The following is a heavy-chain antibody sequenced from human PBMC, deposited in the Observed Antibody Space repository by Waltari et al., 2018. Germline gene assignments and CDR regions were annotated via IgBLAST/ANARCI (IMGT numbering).Heavy chain of an antibody. D-gene: IGHD6-13*01. CDR3: AVTLSAAPFYGLDV. CDR2: IIPIFATV. CDR1: GDTLPNYA. Sequence: QVQLVQSGAEVQTPGSSVMVSCKVSGDTLPNYAIHWVRQAPGQGLEWVGRIIPIFATVNFAQKFQDRVTITAATSTSTAYMEVSSLRSDDTAMYYCAVTLSAAPFYGLDVWGQGTTVTVFS. J-gene: IGHJ6*02. V-gene: IGHV1-69*08.